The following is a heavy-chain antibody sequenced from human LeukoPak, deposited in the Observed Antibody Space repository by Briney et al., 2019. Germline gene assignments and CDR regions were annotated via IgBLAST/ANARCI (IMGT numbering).Heavy chain of an antibody. CDR2: IYTSGST. CDR3: ARVDGSCSGGSCPSGNWFDA. CDR1: GGALNSGSSY. Sequence: SQTLSLTRTVSGGALNSGSSYCSWIRQPAGKGLEWIGRIYTSGSTNYNSSLKSRATKSVDTSKNQFSLKLFSVTAADTAVYYCARVDGSCSGGSCPSGNWFDAWGQGSLVTVYS. V-gene: IGHV4-61*02. J-gene: IGHJ5*02. D-gene: IGHD2-15*01.